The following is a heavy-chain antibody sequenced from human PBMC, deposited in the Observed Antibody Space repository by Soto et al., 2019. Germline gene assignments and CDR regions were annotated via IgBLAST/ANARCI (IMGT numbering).Heavy chain of an antibody. D-gene: IGHD3-10*01. CDR2: IYHSGST. CDR1: RGSISSSNW. V-gene: IGHV4-4*02. Sequence: SETLALTCAVSRGSISSSNWWSWVRQPPGKGLEWIGEIYHSGSTNYNPSLKSRVTISVDKSKNQFSLKLSSVTAADTAVYYCARGGLWFGELFGRGWFDAWGQGTLVTVSS. CDR3: ARGGLWFGELFGRGWFDA. J-gene: IGHJ5*02.